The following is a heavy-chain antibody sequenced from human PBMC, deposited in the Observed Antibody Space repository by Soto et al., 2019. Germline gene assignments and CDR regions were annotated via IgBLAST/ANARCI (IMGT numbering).Heavy chain of an antibody. CDR2: IYYSGST. Sequence: QLQLQESGPGLVKPSETLSLTCTVSGGSISSSSYYWGWIRQPPGKGLEWIGSIYYSGSTYYNPSLKSRVNIFVDTSMNQFSIKLSSETAADTAVYYCGGQSGYYDSSGYYYVVSEFEIWGQGTMVTVSS. J-gene: IGHJ3*02. D-gene: IGHD3-22*01. V-gene: IGHV4-39*01. CDR3: GGQSGYYDSSGYYYVVSEFEI. CDR1: GGSISSSSYY.